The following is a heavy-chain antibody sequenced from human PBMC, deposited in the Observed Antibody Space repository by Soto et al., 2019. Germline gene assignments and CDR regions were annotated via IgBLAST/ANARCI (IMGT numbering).Heavy chain of an antibody. D-gene: IGHD3-3*01. J-gene: IGHJ6*02. Sequence: SETLSLTCTVSGGSVSSGSYYWSWIRQPPGKGLEWIGYIYYSGSTNYNPSLKSRVTISVDTSKNQFSLKLSSVTAADTAVYYCARGNPTPYDFWSGYWVRESGNVYYYGMDVWGQGPTVTVSS. V-gene: IGHV4-61*01. CDR1: GGSVSSGSYY. CDR2: IYYSGST. CDR3: ARGNPTPYDFWSGYWVRESGNVYYYGMDV.